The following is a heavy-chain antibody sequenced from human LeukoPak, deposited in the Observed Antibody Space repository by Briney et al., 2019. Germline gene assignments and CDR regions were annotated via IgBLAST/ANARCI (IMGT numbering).Heavy chain of an antibody. D-gene: IGHD4-17*01. V-gene: IGHV1-18*01. J-gene: IGHJ3*02. CDR2: ISAYNGNT. CDR1: GSTFTIYG. CDR3: ARVAVPTENAFDI. Sequence: ASVKVSCKASGSTFTIYGISWVRQAPGQGLEWMGWISAYNGNTNYAQKLQGRVTMHTDTSTSTAYMELRSLRSDDTAVYSCARVAVPTENAFDIWGQGTMVNVSP.